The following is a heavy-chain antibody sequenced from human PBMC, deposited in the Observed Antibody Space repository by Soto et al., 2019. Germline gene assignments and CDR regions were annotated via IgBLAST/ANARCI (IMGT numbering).Heavy chain of an antibody. CDR3: ARYGSGECNRGSCYSPFDY. V-gene: IGHV4-39*07. Sequence: SETLSLTCTVSGGSISSSSYYWGWIRQPPGKGLEWIGSIYYSGSTYYNPSLRSRVTISVDTSKNQFSLKLSSVTAADTAVYYCARYGSGECNRGSCYSPFDYWGQGTLVTVSS. CDR2: IYYSGST. J-gene: IGHJ4*02. CDR1: GGSISSSSYY. D-gene: IGHD2-15*01.